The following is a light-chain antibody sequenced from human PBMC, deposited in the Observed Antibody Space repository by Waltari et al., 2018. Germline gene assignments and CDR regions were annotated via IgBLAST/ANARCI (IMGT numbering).Light chain of an antibody. CDR3: CSYAGNYLRV. Sequence: QSALTHPRSVSGSPGQSVTISCTGTTSDVGYYNYVSWYQQQPGKAPKVIIFDFNERPSGVPDRFSGSKSGNTASLTISGLQAEDEADYYCCSYAGNYLRVFGGGTKLTVL. CDR1: TSDVGYYNY. CDR2: DFN. J-gene: IGLJ2*01. V-gene: IGLV2-11*01.